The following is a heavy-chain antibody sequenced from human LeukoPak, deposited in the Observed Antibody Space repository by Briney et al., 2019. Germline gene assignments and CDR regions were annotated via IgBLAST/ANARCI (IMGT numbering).Heavy chain of an antibody. D-gene: IGHD2-15*01. Sequence: RGESLKISCKGSGYSFPSSWIGWVRQMPGKGLEWMGIIYPGDSDTKYSPSFEGQVTISADKSVSTAYLQWTSLKASDTAMYYCAKLGYCSRGTCHSFDIWGQETMVTVSS. V-gene: IGHV5-51*01. J-gene: IGHJ3*02. CDR3: AKLGYCSRGTCHSFDI. CDR2: IYPGDSDT. CDR1: GYSFPSSW.